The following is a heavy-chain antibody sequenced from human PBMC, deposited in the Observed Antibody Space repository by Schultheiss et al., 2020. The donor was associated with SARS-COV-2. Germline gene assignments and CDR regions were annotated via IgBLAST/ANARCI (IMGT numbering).Heavy chain of an antibody. D-gene: IGHD6-6*01. Sequence: SETLSLTCTVSGGSISSYYWSWIRQPPGKGLEWIGYIYYSGSTNYNPSLKSRVTISVDTSKNQVSLNLRSVTAADTAVYYCARGRGAARPRDFDYWGQGTLVTVSS. CDR2: IYYSGST. CDR1: GGSISSYY. V-gene: IGHV4-59*12. CDR3: ARGRGAARPRDFDY. J-gene: IGHJ4*02.